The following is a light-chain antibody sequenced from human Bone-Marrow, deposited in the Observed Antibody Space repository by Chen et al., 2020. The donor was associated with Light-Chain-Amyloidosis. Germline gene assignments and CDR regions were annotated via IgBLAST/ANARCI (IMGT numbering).Light chain of an antibody. Sequence: FMLTQPHSVSESPGKTVIISCTRSSGSIATNYVQWYTQRPGSSPTPVIYEDDQIPSGVPARFSCSIDRSSNSASLTISVLKTEDEADYYCQSYQDSSQGVFGGGTKLTVL. CDR2: EDD. V-gene: IGLV6-57*01. CDR3: QSYQDSSQGV. CDR1: SGSIATNY. J-gene: IGLJ3*02.